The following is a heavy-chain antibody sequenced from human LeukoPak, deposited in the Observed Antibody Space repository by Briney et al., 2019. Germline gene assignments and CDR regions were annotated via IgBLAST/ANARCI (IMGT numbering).Heavy chain of an antibody. Sequence: GGSLRLSCAASGFTFSSYAMHWVRQAPGKGLEYVSAISSNGGSTYYANSVKGRFTISRDNSKNTLYLQMGSLRAEDMAVYYCARGLRFLEWSYFDYWGQGTLVTVSS. D-gene: IGHD3-3*01. CDR3: ARGLRFLEWSYFDY. V-gene: IGHV3-64*01. CDR2: ISSNGGST. CDR1: GFTFSSYA. J-gene: IGHJ4*02.